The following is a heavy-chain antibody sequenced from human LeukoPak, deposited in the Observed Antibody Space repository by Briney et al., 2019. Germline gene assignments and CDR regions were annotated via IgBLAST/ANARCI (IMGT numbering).Heavy chain of an antibody. Sequence: PSETLSLTCADYGGSFSGYYWSWIRQPPGKGLEWIGEINHSGSTNYNPSLKSRVTISVDTSKNQFSLKLSSVTAADTAVYYCARGVLYIGSVWGSYRYPKFAYWGQGTLVTVSS. V-gene: IGHV4-34*01. CDR2: INHSGST. CDR1: GGSFSGYY. CDR3: ARGVLYIGSVWGSYRYPKFAY. J-gene: IGHJ4*02. D-gene: IGHD3-16*02.